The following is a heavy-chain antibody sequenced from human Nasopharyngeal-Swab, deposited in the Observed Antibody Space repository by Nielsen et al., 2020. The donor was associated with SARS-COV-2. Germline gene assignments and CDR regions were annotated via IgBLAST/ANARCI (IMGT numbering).Heavy chain of an antibody. J-gene: IGHJ6*03. CDR3: AREAMGIAVAGTSLGYMDV. CDR1: GGSISSSNW. V-gene: IGHV4-4*02. D-gene: IGHD6-19*01. Sequence: GSLRLSCAVSGGSISSSNWWSWVRQPPGKGLEWIGEIYHSGSTNYNPSLKSRVTISVDKSKNQFSLKLSSVTAADTAVYYCAREAMGIAVAGTSLGYMDVWGKGTTVTVSS. CDR2: IYHSGST.